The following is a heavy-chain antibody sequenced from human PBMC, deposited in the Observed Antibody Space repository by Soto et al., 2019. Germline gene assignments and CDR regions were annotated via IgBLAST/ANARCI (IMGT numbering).Heavy chain of an antibody. J-gene: IGHJ4*02. V-gene: IGHV4-39*01. D-gene: IGHD5-18*01. CDR3: ASFVDTAMVTARFDY. CDR2: IYYSGST. CDR1: GGSISSSSYY. Sequence: QLQLQESGPGLVKPSETLSLTCTVSGGSISSSSYYWGWIRQPPGKGLEWIGSIYYSGSTYYNLSLKSRVTISVDTSKNQFSLKLSSVTAADTAVYYCASFVDTAMVTARFDYWGQGTLVTVSS.